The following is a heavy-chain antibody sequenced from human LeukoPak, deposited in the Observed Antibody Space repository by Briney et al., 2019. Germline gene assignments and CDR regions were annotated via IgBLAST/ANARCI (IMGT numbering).Heavy chain of an antibody. V-gene: IGHV4-59*08. CDR3: ARHYDSWYYFDY. CDR1: GRSISSSY. Sequence: SSDTLSLTCTVSGRSISSSYWSWIRQPPGKALEGIGYIHYCGRTHYNPSLKSRVTISMETPKIQFSLKVTSVTAADTAVYYCARHYDSWYYFDYWGQGTLVTVSS. CDR2: IHYCGRT. J-gene: IGHJ4*02. D-gene: IGHD6-13*01.